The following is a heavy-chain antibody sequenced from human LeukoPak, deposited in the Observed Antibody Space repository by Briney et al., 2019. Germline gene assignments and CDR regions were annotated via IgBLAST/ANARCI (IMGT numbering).Heavy chain of an antibody. J-gene: IGHJ4*02. V-gene: IGHV4-30-4*01. D-gene: IGHD6-6*01. Sequence: RPSQTLSLTCTVSGGSIISGDFYWIWIRQPPGKGLEWIGYIYYSGSTYYNPSLKSLITISVDTSKNQFSLKLSSVTAADTAVYYCARGDWSSSIDYWGQGTLVIVSS. CDR2: IYYSGST. CDR3: ARGDWSSSIDY. CDR1: GGSIISGDFY.